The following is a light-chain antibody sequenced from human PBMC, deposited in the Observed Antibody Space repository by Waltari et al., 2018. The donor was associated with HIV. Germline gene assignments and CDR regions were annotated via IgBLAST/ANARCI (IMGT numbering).Light chain of an antibody. CDR2: DAS. Sequence: IVLTHSPATLSLSPGERATLSCRASQSINSYLAWYQQKIGQAPRLLIFDASNRATGIPARFSGSGSETDFILTISSLEPEDFAVYYCQQRSNWPLTFGGGTKVEIK. V-gene: IGKV3-11*01. CDR3: QQRSNWPLT. J-gene: IGKJ4*01. CDR1: QSINSY.